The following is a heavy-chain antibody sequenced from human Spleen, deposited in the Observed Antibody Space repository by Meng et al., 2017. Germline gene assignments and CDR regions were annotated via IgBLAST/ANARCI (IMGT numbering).Heavy chain of an antibody. Sequence: SAKVSCNASGGTFSRDAISWVRQAPGQGLEWMGGINPIFGTGNYARKFQGRVTITADKSTSTAYMELSSLRSEDTAVYYCARDNFHLWRGEHDAFDIWGQGTMVTVSS. CDR3: ARDNFHLWRGEHDAFDI. J-gene: IGHJ3*02. CDR1: GGTFSRDA. D-gene: IGHD3-16*01. V-gene: IGHV1-69*06. CDR2: INPIFGTG.